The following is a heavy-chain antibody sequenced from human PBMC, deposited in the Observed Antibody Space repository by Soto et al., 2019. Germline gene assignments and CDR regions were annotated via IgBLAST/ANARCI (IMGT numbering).Heavy chain of an antibody. CDR1: GFTFSSYS. J-gene: IGHJ5*02. V-gene: IGHV3-48*01. CDR2: ISSSSSTI. Sequence: GGPLRLSCAASGFTFSSYSMNWVRQAPGKGLEWVSYISSSSSTIYYADSVKGRFTISRDNAKNSLYLQMNSLRAEDTAVYYCARHPERIAQIGWFDPWGQGTLVTVSS. D-gene: IGHD6-13*01. CDR3: ARHPERIAQIGWFDP.